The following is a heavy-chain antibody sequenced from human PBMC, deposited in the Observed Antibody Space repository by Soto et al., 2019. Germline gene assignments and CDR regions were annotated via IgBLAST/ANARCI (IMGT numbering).Heavy chain of an antibody. CDR2: ISSSSSYI. J-gene: IGHJ4*02. CDR1: GFTFSSYS. Sequence: EVQLVESGGGLVKPGGSLRLSCAASGFTFSSYSMNWVRQAPGKGLEWVSSISSSSSYIYYADSVKGRFTISRDNAKNSLYLQMNSLRAEDTAVYDCAAYYYDSSGPPFDYWGQGTLVTVSS. V-gene: IGHV3-21*01. CDR3: AAYYYDSSGPPFDY. D-gene: IGHD3-22*01.